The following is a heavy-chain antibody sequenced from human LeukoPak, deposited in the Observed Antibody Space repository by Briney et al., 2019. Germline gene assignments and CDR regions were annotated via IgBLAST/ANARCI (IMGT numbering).Heavy chain of an antibody. V-gene: IGHV4-34*01. CDR2: INHSGST. Sequence: PSETLSLTCAVYGGSFSGYYWSWIRQPPGKGLEWIGEINHSGSTSYNPSLNSRVTISVDTSKNQFSLKLTSVTAADTAVYYCARTSIAARIRRLYYFDYWGQGTLVTVSS. J-gene: IGHJ4*02. CDR3: ARTSIAARIRRLYYFDY. CDR1: GGSFSGYY. D-gene: IGHD6-6*01.